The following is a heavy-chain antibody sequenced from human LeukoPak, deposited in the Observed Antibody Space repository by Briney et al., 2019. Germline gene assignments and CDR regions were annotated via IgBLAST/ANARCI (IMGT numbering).Heavy chain of an antibody. V-gene: IGHV4-59*13. D-gene: IGHD1-26*01. Sequence: SETLSLTRTVSGGSISSFYWSWIRQPPGKGLEWIGYMYYGGSPNYNPSLKSRVITSLYTYKNQFSLKLNSVTTADTAVYYCVTGRYSYCGYDHWGQGILVTVSS. CDR2: MYYGGSP. CDR3: VTGRYSYCGYDH. J-gene: IGHJ5*02. CDR1: GGSISSFY.